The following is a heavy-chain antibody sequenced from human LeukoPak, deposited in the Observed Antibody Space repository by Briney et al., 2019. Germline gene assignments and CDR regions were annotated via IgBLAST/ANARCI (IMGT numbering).Heavy chain of an antibody. CDR2: ISSSSSYI. Sequence: GGSLRLSCAASGFTFSSYSMNWVRQAPGKGLEWVSSISSSSSYIYYADSVKGRFTISRDNAKNSLYLQMNSLRAEDTAVYYCARETGLSTWIQGYFDYWGQGTLVTVSS. CDR3: ARETGLSTWIQGYFDY. D-gene: IGHD5-18*01. CDR1: GFTFSSYS. J-gene: IGHJ4*02. V-gene: IGHV3-21*01.